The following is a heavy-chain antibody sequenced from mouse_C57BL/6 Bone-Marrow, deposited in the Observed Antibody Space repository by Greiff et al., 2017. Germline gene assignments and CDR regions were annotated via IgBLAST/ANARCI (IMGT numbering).Heavy chain of an antibody. J-gene: IGHJ1*03. D-gene: IGHD3-1*01. V-gene: IGHV1-64*01. CDR2: IHPNSGST. Sequence: QVQLKQSGAELVKPGASVKLSCKASGYTFTSYWMHWVKQRPGQGLDWIGMIHPNSGSTNYNEKFKSKATLTVDKSSSTAYMQLSSLTSEDSEVYVCAGRAFVRYFDVWGTGTTVTVSS. CDR1: GYTFTSYW. CDR3: AGRAFVRYFDV.